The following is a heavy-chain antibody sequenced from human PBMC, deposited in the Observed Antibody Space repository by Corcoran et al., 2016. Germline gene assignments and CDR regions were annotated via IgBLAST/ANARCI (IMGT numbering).Heavy chain of an antibody. CDR2: IIPIFGTA. J-gene: IGHJ6*02. CDR1: GGTFSSYA. V-gene: IGHV1-69*01. D-gene: IGHD6-13*01. CDR3: ARGQITSSWAPYYYCGMDV. Sequence: QVQLVQSGAEVKKPGYSVKVSCRASGGTFSSYAISWVRQAPGQGLEWMGGIIPIFGTAHYAQKVQGRVTIIADEYTRTAYLELSSVRSEDTAVYYCARGQITSSWAPYYYCGMDVWGQGTTVTVSS.